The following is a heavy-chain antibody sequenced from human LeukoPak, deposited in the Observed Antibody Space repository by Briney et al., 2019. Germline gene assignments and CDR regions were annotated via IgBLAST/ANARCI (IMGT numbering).Heavy chain of an antibody. CDR3: ARDGVGAEHSDY. CDR2: INPSGGST. CDR1: GYTFTGYY. Sequence: ASVKVSCKASGYTFTGYYMHWVRQAPGQGLEWMGIINPSGGSTSYAQKFQGRVTMTRVTSTSTVYMELSSLRSEDTAVYYCARDGVGAEHSDYWGQGTLVTVSS. V-gene: IGHV1-46*01. D-gene: IGHD1-26*01. J-gene: IGHJ4*02.